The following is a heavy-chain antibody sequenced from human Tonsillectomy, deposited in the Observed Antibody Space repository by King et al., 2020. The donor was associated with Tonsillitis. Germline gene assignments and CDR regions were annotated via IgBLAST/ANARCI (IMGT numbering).Heavy chain of an antibody. CDR1: GGSITSYY. CDR2: IYYSGTT. V-gene: IGHV4-59*01. J-gene: IGHJ4*02. CDR3: ARVNNWNPHYYFDY. D-gene: IGHD1-1*01. Sequence: VQLQESGLGLVKPSETLSLTCTVSGGSITSYYWSWIRQPPGKRLEWIGYIYYSGTTNYNPSLKSRVTISVDTSNNQFSLRLSSVTAADTAVYYCARVNNWNPHYYFDYWGQGTLVTVSS.